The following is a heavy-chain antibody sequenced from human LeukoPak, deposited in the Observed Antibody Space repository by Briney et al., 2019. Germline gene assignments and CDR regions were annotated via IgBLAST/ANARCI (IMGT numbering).Heavy chain of an antibody. CDR3: ARDYQGISVAGTSGAFDI. V-gene: IGHV1-2*06. Sequence: ASVKVSCKASGYSFTGYYIHWVRLAPGQGLEWLGRINPANGGANYAEKFQGRVTMTRDTSISTAYMELSRLRSDDTAVYYCARDYQGISVAGTSGAFDIWGQGTMVTVSS. D-gene: IGHD6-19*01. J-gene: IGHJ3*02. CDR2: INPANGGA. CDR1: GYSFTGYY.